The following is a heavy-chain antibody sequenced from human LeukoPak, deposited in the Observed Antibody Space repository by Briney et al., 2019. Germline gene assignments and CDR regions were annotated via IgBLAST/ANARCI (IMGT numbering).Heavy chain of an antibody. D-gene: IGHD2-21*01. CDR3: AVAPGDY. J-gene: IGHJ4*02. Sequence: ASVTVSCTASGYTFTGYYIHWVRQAPGQGLEWMGWINPNSDYTYYAQKFQGRVTLTRDTSISTVYMELNTLTSDDTALYFCAVAPGDYWGQGTLVSVSS. CDR2: INPNSDYT. V-gene: IGHV1-2*02. CDR1: GYTFTGYY.